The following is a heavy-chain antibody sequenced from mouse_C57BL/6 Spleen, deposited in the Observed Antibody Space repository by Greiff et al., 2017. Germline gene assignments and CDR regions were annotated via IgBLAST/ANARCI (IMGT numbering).Heavy chain of an antibody. CDR1: GYSITSGSY. J-gene: IGHJ1*03. CDR3: AREGDYDYDWYFDV. D-gene: IGHD2-4*01. Sequence: ESGPGLVKPSQSLSLTCSVTGYSITSGSYWNWIRQFPGDKLEWMGYISYDGSNNFNPSLKDRISITRDTSKNQFFLKLNSVTTADTATYYCAREGDYDYDWYFDVWGTGTTVTVSS. CDR2: ISYDGSN. V-gene: IGHV3-6*01.